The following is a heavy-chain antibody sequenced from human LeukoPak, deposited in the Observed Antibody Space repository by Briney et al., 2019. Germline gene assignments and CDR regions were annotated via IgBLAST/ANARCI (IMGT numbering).Heavy chain of an antibody. D-gene: IGHD3-22*01. J-gene: IGHJ3*02. CDR2: ISYDGSNK. CDR1: GFTFSSYG. Sequence: PGGSLRLSCAASGFTFSSYGMHWVRQAPGKGLEWVAVISYDGSNKYYADSVKGRFTISRDNSKNTLYLQMNSLRAEDTAVYYRAKDPGGSSGYPDAFDIWGQGTMVTVSS. V-gene: IGHV3-30*18. CDR3: AKDPGGSSGYPDAFDI.